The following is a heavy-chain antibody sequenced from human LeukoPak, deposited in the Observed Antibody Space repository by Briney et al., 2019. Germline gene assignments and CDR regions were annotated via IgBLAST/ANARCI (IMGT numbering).Heavy chain of an antibody. Sequence: GGSLRLSCEASGFVFGHSWMSWVRQAPGKGLEWVANINLDGSEINYLDSLTGRLTISRDNAKDSLYLQMNGLRAEDTAVYFCVRDRGYSTVDYWGQGTLVTVSS. CDR2: INLDGSEI. CDR1: GFVFGHSW. CDR3: VRDRGYSTVDY. D-gene: IGHD3-22*01. J-gene: IGHJ4*02. V-gene: IGHV3-7*03.